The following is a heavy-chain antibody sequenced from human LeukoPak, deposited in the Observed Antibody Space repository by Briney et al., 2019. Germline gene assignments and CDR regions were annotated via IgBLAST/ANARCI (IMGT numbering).Heavy chain of an antibody. J-gene: IGHJ3*02. D-gene: IGHD3-10*01. Sequence: ASVKVSCKASGYTFTGYYMHWVRQGLEWMGWINPNSGGTNYAQKFQGRVTMTRDTSISTAYMELSRLRSDDTAVYYCARDRDPSSPYDAFDIWGQGTMVTVSS. V-gene: IGHV1-2*02. CDR1: GYTFTGYY. CDR3: ARDRDPSSPYDAFDI. CDR2: INPNSGGT.